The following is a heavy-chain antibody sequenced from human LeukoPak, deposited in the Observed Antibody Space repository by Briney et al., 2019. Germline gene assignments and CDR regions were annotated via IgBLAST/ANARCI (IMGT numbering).Heavy chain of an antibody. V-gene: IGHV4-30-4*08. J-gene: IGHJ3*02. CDR3: ARDASELELQAFDI. CDR2: IYYSGST. D-gene: IGHD1-7*01. CDR1: GGSISSGDYY. Sequence: SETLSLTXTVSGGSISSGDYYWSWIRQPPGKGLEWIGYIYYSGSTYYNPSLKSRVTISVDTSKNQFSLKLSSVTAADTAVYYCARDASELELQAFDIWGQGTMVTVSS.